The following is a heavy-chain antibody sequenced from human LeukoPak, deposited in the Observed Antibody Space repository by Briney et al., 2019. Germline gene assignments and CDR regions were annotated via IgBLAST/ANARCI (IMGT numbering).Heavy chain of an antibody. CDR1: GFTFSSYE. D-gene: IGHD6-19*01. CDR3: TRVAAYYYYYYMDV. Sequence: GGSLRLSCAASGFTFSSYEMNWVRQAPGKGLEWVGFIRSKAYGGTTEYAASVKGRFTISRDDSKSNAYLQMNSLKTEDTAVYYCTRVAAYYYYYYMDVWGKGTTVTISS. CDR2: IRSKAYGGTT. V-gene: IGHV3-49*04. J-gene: IGHJ6*03.